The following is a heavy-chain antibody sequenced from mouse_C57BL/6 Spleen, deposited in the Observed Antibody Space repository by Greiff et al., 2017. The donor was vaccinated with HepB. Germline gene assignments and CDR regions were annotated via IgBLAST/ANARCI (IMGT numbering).Heavy chain of an antibody. CDR2: IYPSDSET. CDR3: ARSFAYYSNYEFAY. Sequence: QVQLQQPGAELVRPGSSVKLSCKASGYTFTSYWMDWVKQRPGQGLEWIGNIYPSDSETHYNQKFKDKATLTVDKSSSTAYMQLSSLTSEDSAVYYCARSFAYYSNYEFAYWGQGTLVTVSA. V-gene: IGHV1-61*01. D-gene: IGHD2-5*01. CDR1: GYTFTSYW. J-gene: IGHJ3*01.